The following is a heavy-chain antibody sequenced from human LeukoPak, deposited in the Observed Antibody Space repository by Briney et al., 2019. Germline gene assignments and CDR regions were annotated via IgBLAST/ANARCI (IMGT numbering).Heavy chain of an antibody. CDR1: GFAFSSYA. Sequence: SGGSLRLSCAASGFAFSSYAMSLVRQAPGKGLEWVSAISGSGGSTYYADSVKGRFTISRDNSKNTLYLQMNSLRAEDTAVHYCAKGPYIVVVPAAIDYWGQGTLVTVSS. D-gene: IGHD2-2*01. V-gene: IGHV3-23*01. CDR3: AKGPYIVVVPAAIDY. J-gene: IGHJ4*02. CDR2: ISGSGGST.